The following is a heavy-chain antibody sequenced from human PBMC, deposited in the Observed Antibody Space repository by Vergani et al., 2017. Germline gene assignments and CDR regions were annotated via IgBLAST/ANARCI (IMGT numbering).Heavy chain of an antibody. D-gene: IGHD3-22*01. Sequence: QVQLQESGPGLVKPSETLSLTCTVSGGSISSYYWSWIRQPPGKGLEWIWYIYYSGSTNYNPSLKSRVTISVDTSKNQFSLKLSSVTAADTAVYYCARAPSSGYYYFDCWGQGTLVTVSS. CDR1: GGSISSYY. CDR3: ARAPSSGYYYFDC. CDR2: IYYSGST. V-gene: IGHV4-59*01. J-gene: IGHJ4*02.